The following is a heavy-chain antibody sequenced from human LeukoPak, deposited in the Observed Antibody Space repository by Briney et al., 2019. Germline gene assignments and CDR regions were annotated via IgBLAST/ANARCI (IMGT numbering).Heavy chain of an antibody. CDR3: AKDDAWLRFGE. CDR1: GFTFSTYG. Sequence: GGSLRLSCAASGFTFSTYGMNWVRQAPGKGLEWVSGISPSGDITYYADSVKGRFTISRDNSKNTLYLEVISLTAEDTAVYYCAKDDAWLRFGEWSQGTLVTVSS. J-gene: IGHJ4*02. CDR2: ISPSGDIT. D-gene: IGHD3-10*01. V-gene: IGHV3-23*01.